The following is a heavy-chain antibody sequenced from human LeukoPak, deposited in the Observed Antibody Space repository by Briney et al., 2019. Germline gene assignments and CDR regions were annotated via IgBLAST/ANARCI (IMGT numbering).Heavy chain of an antibody. CDR2: ISGSGDNT. V-gene: IGHV3-23*01. Sequence: GGSLRLSCAASGFTDGMSWVRQAPGKGLEWVSAISGSGDNTFYADSVKGRFTISRDNSKNTLYLQMNSLRAEDTAVYYCAKDRDYGDPDYWGQGTLVTVSS. D-gene: IGHD4-17*01. J-gene: IGHJ4*02. CDR1: GFTDG. CDR3: AKDRDYGDPDY.